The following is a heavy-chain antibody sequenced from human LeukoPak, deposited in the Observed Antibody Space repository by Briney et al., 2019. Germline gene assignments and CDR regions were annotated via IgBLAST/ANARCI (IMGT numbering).Heavy chain of an antibody. CDR1: GFTFSSYA. CDR2: ISGSGGNT. Sequence: PVGSLRLSCAASGFTFSSYAMSWVRQAPGKGLEWVSAISGSGGNTYYADSVKGRLTISRDNAKNSLYLQMNSLRAEDTAVYYCAREPPIVCGGDCYSWADDAFDIWGQGTMVTVSS. CDR3: AREPPIVCGGDCYSWADDAFDI. J-gene: IGHJ3*02. V-gene: IGHV3-23*01. D-gene: IGHD2-21*02.